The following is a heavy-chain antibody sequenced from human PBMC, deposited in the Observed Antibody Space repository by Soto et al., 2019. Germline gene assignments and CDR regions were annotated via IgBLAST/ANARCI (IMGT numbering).Heavy chain of an antibody. CDR2: IDPSDSYT. J-gene: IGHJ6*02. CDR1: GYSFTSYW. Sequence: GESLKISCKGSGYSFTSYWISWVRQMPGKGLEWMGRIDPSDSYTNYSPSFQGHVTISADKSISTAYLQWSSLKASDTAMYYCARYEFEYSSSSYYYYGMDVWGQGTTVTVSS. CDR3: ARYEFEYSSSSYYYYGMDV. V-gene: IGHV5-10-1*01. D-gene: IGHD6-6*01.